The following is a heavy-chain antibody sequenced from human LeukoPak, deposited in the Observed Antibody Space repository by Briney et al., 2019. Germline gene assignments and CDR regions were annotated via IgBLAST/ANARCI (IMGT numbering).Heavy chain of an antibody. CDR3: TRSEGKLWLSILDY. D-gene: IGHD5-18*01. CDR1: GNSITSSSYY. Sequence: PSETLSLTCTVSGNSITSSSYYWNWIRQHPGKGLEWIGYIYYSGYTFYNPSLKSRVTISVDTSKNQFSLRLISVTAADTAVYYCTRSEGKLWLSILDYWGQGTLVTVSS. J-gene: IGHJ4*02. V-gene: IGHV4-31*03. CDR2: IYYSGYT.